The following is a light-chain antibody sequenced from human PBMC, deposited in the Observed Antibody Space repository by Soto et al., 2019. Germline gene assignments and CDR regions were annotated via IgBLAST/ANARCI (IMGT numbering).Light chain of an antibody. CDR1: QINSSW. Sequence: DTQLTPPPXTLSASEQDRGNISRRSSQINSSWSAWYQQKPGKAPQLLIYKASSLESRVPSRFSGSGAGTEFTLTISILQPDDFATYYCQQYNSYSPTFGHGTKVDIK. CDR2: KAS. V-gene: IGKV1-5*03. J-gene: IGKJ1*01. CDR3: QQYNSYSPT.